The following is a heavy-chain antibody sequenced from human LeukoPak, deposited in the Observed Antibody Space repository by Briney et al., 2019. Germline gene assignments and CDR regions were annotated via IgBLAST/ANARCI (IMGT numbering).Heavy chain of an antibody. V-gene: IGHV3-33*01. CDR1: GFTFSSYG. D-gene: IGHD2-8*01. Sequence: PGGSLRLSCAASGFTFSSYGMQCVRQAPGKGLVWVAVIWYEGSNKYYADSVKGRFTISRDNSKNTLYLQMNSLRAEDTAVYYCARDNMLMNFDYWGQGTLVTVSS. CDR2: IWYEGSNK. J-gene: IGHJ4*02. CDR3: ARDNMLMNFDY.